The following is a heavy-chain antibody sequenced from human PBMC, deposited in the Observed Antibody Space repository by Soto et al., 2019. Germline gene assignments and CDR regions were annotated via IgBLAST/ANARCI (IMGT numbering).Heavy chain of an antibody. V-gene: IGHV1-69*13. Sequence: GASVKVSCKTXGXTFSTYAIYWVRQAPGQGLEWMGAIIPLFGTADYAQKFQGRVTITADESTSTAYMELSSLRSEDTAVYYCATPKGSYSSGYYYFDYWGQGTLVTVSS. CDR2: IIPLFGTA. CDR1: GXTFSTYA. CDR3: ATPKGSYSSGYYYFDY. J-gene: IGHJ4*02. D-gene: IGHD6-19*01.